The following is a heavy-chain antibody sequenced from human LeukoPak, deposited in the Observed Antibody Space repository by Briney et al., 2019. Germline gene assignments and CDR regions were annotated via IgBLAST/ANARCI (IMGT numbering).Heavy chain of an antibody. V-gene: IGHV1-2*02. J-gene: IGHJ6*02. Sequence: GASVKVSCKASGYTFTGYYMHWVRQAPGQGLEWMGWINPNSGGTNYAQKFRGRVTMTRDTSISTAYMELSRLRSDDTAVYYCARVLPPITVTISDYYYGMDVWGQGTTVTVSS. D-gene: IGHD4-11*01. CDR3: ARVLPPITVTISDYYYGMDV. CDR1: GYTFTGYY. CDR2: INPNSGGT.